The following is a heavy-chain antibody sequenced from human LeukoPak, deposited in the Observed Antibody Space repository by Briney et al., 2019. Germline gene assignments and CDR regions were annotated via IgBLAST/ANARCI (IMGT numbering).Heavy chain of an antibody. CDR2: INHSGST. D-gene: IGHD6-6*01. CDR3: ARESSRIAASPGRFDP. Sequence: SETLSLTCAVYGGSFSGYYWSWIRQPPGKGLEWIGEINHSGSTNYNPSLKSRVTISVDTSKNQFSLKLSSVTAADTAVYYCARESSRIAASPGRFDPWGQGTLVTVSS. CDR1: GGSFSGYY. J-gene: IGHJ5*02. V-gene: IGHV4-34*01.